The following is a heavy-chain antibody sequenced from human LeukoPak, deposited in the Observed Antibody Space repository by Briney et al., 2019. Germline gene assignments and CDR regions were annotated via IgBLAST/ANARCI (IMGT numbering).Heavy chain of an antibody. V-gene: IGHV3-7*05. Sequence: GGSLRLSCAASGFTFSNYWMSWVRQAPGKGLEWVATIKQNGDEKYYVDSVKGRFTISRDNAKNSLYLQMNSLRAEDTAVYYCARDAGPLYDLQSLDYWGQGTLVTVSS. J-gene: IGHJ4*02. CDR2: IKQNGDEK. D-gene: IGHD3-16*01. CDR1: GFTFSNYW. CDR3: ARDAGPLYDLQSLDY.